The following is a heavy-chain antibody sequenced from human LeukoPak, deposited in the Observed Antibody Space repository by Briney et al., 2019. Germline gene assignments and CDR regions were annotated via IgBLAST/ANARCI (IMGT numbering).Heavy chain of an antibody. J-gene: IGHJ4*02. CDR2: ISGSEGST. V-gene: IGHV3-23*01. CDR1: GFIFSNYA. CDR3: AKLRSGDPVAATNY. D-gene: IGHD2-15*01. Sequence: PGGSLRLPCAASGFIFSNYAMSWVRQAPGKGLEWVSTISGSEGSTYYADSLKRRFTISRANSKNTLYLQMNSLRVDDTAVYYCAKLRSGDPVAATNYWGQGTLVTVSS.